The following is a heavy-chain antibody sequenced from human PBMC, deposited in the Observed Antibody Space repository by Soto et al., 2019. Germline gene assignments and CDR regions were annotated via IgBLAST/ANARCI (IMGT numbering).Heavy chain of an antibody. CDR2: IYYRGST. CDR1: GGSVSSGSYY. Sequence: QVQLQESGPGLVKPSETLSLTCTVSGGSVSSGSYYWSWIRQPPGKGLEWIGYIYYRGSTNYNPSLRSRVTISVDTYKNQFSLKLSSVTVADTAVYYCARRFYCSGGSCYTDAFDIWGQGTMVTVSS. D-gene: IGHD2-15*01. J-gene: IGHJ3*02. CDR3: ARRFYCSGGSCYTDAFDI. V-gene: IGHV4-61*01.